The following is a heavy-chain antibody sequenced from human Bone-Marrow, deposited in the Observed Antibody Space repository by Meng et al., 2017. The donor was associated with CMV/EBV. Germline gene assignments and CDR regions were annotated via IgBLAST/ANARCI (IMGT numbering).Heavy chain of an antibody. CDR1: RFNFGIHP. D-gene: IGHD3-3*01. CDR3: ARDGEVRFLEWLTTIRGMDV. J-gene: IGHJ6*02. Sequence: GGSLRLSCAASRFNFGIHPMYWVRQAPGKGLEWVAVISYDGSNQDYADSVKGRFTISRDNFNNTLYLDMTSLRPEDTAVYYCARDGEVRFLEWLTTIRGMDVWGQGTTVTVSS. CDR2: ISYDGSNQ. V-gene: IGHV3-30*04.